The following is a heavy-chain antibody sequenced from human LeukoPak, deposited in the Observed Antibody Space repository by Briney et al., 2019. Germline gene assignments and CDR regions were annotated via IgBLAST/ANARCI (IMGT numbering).Heavy chain of an antibody. V-gene: IGHV1-8*01. CDR2: MNPDNGNT. J-gene: IGHJ4*02. CDR3: ARFRSIPTVRKRYYFDY. D-gene: IGHD5-24*01. Sequence: GASVKVSCKASGYTFTGYDINWVRQAPGQGLEWMGWMNPDNGNTVFAQKFQGRVTMTRNTSISTAYMELSSLRSEDTAVYYCARFRSIPTVRKRYYFDYWGQGTLVTVSS. CDR1: GYTFTGYD.